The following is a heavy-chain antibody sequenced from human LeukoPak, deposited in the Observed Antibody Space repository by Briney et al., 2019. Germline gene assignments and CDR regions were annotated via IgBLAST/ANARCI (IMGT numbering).Heavy chain of an antibody. J-gene: IGHJ3*02. D-gene: IGHD5-18*01. Sequence: PGGSLRLSCAASGFTFSSYAMSWVRQAPGKGLEWVSAISGSGGSTYYADSVKGRFTISRDNSKNTLYLQMNSLRAEGTAVYYCAKGMRIQIWSDAFDIWGQGTMVTVSS. CDR3: AKGMRIQIWSDAFDI. CDR2: ISGSGGST. V-gene: IGHV3-23*01. CDR1: GFTFSSYA.